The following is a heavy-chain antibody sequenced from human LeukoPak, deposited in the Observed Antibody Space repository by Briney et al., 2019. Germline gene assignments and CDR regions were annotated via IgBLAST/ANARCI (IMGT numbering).Heavy chain of an antibody. V-gene: IGHV3-21*01. CDR3: ARDREMRSGFTFDY. CDR2: ISSSSSYI. D-gene: IGHD3-10*01. CDR1: GFTFSSYS. Sequence: GGSLRLPCAASGFTFSSYSMNWVRQAPGKGLEWVSSISSSSSYIYYADSVKGRFTISRDNAKNSLYLQMNSLRAEDTAVYYCARDREMRSGFTFDYWGQGTLVTVSS. J-gene: IGHJ4*02.